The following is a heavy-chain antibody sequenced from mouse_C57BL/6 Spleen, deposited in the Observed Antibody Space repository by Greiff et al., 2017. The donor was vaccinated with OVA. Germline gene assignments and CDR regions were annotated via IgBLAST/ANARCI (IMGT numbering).Heavy chain of an antibody. CDR3: ARGGFYYGSSYRDWYFDV. D-gene: IGHD1-1*01. Sequence: QVQLQQPGAELVKPGASVKMSCKASGYTFTSYWITWVKQRPGQGLEWIGDIYPGSGSTNYNEKFKSKATLTVDTSSSTAYMQLSSLTSEDSAVYYCARGGFYYGSSYRDWYFDVWGTGTTVTVSS. V-gene: IGHV1-55*01. CDR2: IYPGSGST. J-gene: IGHJ1*03. CDR1: GYTFTSYW.